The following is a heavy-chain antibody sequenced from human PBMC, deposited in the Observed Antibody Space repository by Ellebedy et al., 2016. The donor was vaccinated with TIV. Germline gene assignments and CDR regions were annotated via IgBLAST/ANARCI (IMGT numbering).Heavy chain of an antibody. V-gene: IGHV3-7*01. CDR2: INQDGSEE. CDR1: GFSFSNYW. J-gene: IGHJ4*02. D-gene: IGHD1-14*01. Sequence: GESLKISCAASGFSFSNYWMTWVRQAPGKGLAWVANINQDGSEEQYVDSVKGRFTISRDNAKNSLYLQMSSLRAEDTALYYCARGPAGYNAGKHDFWGQGTLVVVSS. CDR3: ARGPAGYNAGKHDF.